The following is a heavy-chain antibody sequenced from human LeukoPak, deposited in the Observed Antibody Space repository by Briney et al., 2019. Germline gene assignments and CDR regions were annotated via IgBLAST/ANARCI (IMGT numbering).Heavy chain of an antibody. Sequence: SETLSLTCTVSGGSVSSYYWSWIRQPPGKGLEWIGYIYYSGSTNYNPSLKSRVTISVDTSKNQFSLRLSSVTAADTAIYYCARLRSYGGNRGIDYWGQGTLVAVSP. CDR2: IYYSGST. CDR3: ARLRSYGGNRGIDY. V-gene: IGHV4-59*08. D-gene: IGHD4-23*01. J-gene: IGHJ4*02. CDR1: GGSVSSYY.